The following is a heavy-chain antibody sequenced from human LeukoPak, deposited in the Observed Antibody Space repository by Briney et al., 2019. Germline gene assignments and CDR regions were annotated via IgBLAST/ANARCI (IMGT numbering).Heavy chain of an antibody. Sequence: GGSLRLSCAASRFTFSTYSMNWVRQAPGKGLEWVSSISSRSTYIYYADSVKGRFTISRDNAKNSLYLQMNSLRAEDTAVYYCAREGVTTGFDYWGQGTLVTVSS. CDR2: ISSRSTYI. J-gene: IGHJ4*02. CDR3: AREGVTTGFDY. D-gene: IGHD4-17*01. V-gene: IGHV3-21*01. CDR1: RFTFSTYS.